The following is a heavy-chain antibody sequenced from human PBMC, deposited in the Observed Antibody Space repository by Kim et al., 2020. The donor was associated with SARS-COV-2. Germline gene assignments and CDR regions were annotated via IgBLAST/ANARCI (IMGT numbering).Heavy chain of an antibody. Sequence: ASVKVSCKASGYTFTSYYMHWVRQAPGQGLEWMGIINPSGGSTSYAQKFQGRVTMTRDTSTSTVYMELSSLRSEDTAVYYCARGSVFSHYYDSSGYRNSDYWGQGTLVTVSS. J-gene: IGHJ4*02. CDR3: ARGSVFSHYYDSSGYRNSDY. V-gene: IGHV1-46*01. CDR2: INPSGGST. CDR1: GYTFTSYY. D-gene: IGHD3-22*01.